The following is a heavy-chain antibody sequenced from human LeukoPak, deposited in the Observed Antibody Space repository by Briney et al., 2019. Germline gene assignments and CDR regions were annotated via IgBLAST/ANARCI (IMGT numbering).Heavy chain of an antibody. D-gene: IGHD3-22*01. CDR3: ARDGNYDSSGYYPRGDAFDI. J-gene: IGHJ3*02. Sequence: PSETLSLTCTVSGGSISSYYWSWIRQPAGKGLEWIGRIYTSGSTNYNPSLKSRVTMSVDTSKSQFSLKLSSMTAADTAVYYCARDGNYDSSGYYPRGDAFDIWGQGTMVTVSS. V-gene: IGHV4-4*07. CDR2: IYTSGST. CDR1: GGSISSYY.